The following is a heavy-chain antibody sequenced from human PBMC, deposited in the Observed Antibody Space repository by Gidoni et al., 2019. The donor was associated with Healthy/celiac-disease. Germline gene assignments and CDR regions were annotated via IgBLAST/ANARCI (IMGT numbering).Heavy chain of an antibody. CDR2: IYY. CDR3: AVLVYYDFWSGPAVNYYFDY. CDR1: GGSISRGGYY. Sequence: QVQLQESGPGLVKPSQTLSLTCTVSGGSISRGGYYWSWIRQHPGKGLEWIGYIYYSRVTISVDTSKNQFSLKLSSVTAADTAVYYCAVLVYYDFWSGPAVNYYFDYWVQGTLVTVSS. D-gene: IGHD3-3*01. V-gene: IGHV4-31*03. J-gene: IGHJ4*02.